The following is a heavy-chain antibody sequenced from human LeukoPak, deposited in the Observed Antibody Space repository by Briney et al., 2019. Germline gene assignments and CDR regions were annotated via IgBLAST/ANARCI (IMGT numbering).Heavy chain of an antibody. CDR3: AKGDDFLADYRYRFDY. V-gene: IGHV3-23*01. CDR1: ELALSSNV. D-gene: IGHD3-9*01. Sequence: GGSLRLSCEVSELALSSNVLSGARQAPGNGLEWASAIDSNGVTTNYADSVEGRFTISRDNSKNTLYLQLSSLRVEDTAVYYCAKGDDFLADYRYRFDYRGQGTLVTVSS. CDR2: IDSNGVTT. J-gene: IGHJ4*02.